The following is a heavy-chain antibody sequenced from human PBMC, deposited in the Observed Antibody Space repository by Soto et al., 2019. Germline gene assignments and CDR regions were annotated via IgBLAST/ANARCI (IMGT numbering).Heavy chain of an antibody. Sequence: EVQLVESGGGLIQPGGSLRLSCAASGFTVSSNYMSWVRQAPGKGLEWVSVIYSGGSTYYADSVKGRFTISRDNSKNTLYLQMNSLRAEDTAVDYCAAARGWRGSGNAFDIWGQGTMVTVSS. CDR2: IYSGGST. CDR1: GFTVSSNY. CDR3: AAARGWRGSGNAFDI. V-gene: IGHV3-53*01. D-gene: IGHD3-10*01. J-gene: IGHJ3*02.